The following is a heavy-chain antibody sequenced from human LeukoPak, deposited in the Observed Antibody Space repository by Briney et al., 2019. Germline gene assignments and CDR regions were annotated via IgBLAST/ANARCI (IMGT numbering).Heavy chain of an antibody. J-gene: IGHJ3*02. V-gene: IGHV4-39*07. Sequence: SETLSLTCTVSGGPISSSSYYWGRIRQPPGKGLEWIGSIYYTGSTYYNPSLKSRVTISVDTSKNQFSLKLSSVTAADTAVYYCATVYDSSGRTWVLDIWGQGTMVTVSS. CDR3: ATVYDSSGRTWVLDI. CDR1: GGPISSSSYY. D-gene: IGHD3-22*01. CDR2: IYYTGST.